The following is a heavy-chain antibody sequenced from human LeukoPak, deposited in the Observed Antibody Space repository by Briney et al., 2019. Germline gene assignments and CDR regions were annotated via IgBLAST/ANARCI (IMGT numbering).Heavy chain of an antibody. CDR2: IKRDGSEK. J-gene: IGHJ6*02. CDR1: GFSLSSYW. V-gene: IGHV3-7*05. CDR3: APMAADTAMVGMDV. Sequence: PGGSLRLSCAASGFSLSSYWMSWVRQAPGKGLEWVANIKRDGSEKYYVDSVKGRFTISRDNTKNSLYLQMNSLRAADTAVYYCAPMAADTAMVGMDVWGQGTEVTVSS. D-gene: IGHD5-18*01.